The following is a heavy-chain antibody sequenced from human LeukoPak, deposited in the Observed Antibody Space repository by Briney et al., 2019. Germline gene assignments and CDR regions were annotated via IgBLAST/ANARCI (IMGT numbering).Heavy chain of an antibody. V-gene: IGHV1-18*01. CDR1: GYTFSSYG. D-gene: IGHD5-24*01. J-gene: IGHJ4*02. CDR2: ISAYNGNA. Sequence: ASVKVSCKASGYTFSSYGISWVRQAPGQGLEWMGWISAYNGNANYAQKLQGRVTVTTDTSTSTAYMDLRSLRSDDTTVYYCASRRRDGYTYYFDYWGQGTLVTVSS. CDR3: ASRRRDGYTYYFDY.